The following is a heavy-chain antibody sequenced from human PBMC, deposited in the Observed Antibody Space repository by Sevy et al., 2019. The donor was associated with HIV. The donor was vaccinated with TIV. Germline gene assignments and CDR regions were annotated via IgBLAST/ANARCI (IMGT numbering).Heavy chain of an antibody. CDR2: IYYSGST. D-gene: IGHD2-15*01. CDR3: ARVNGYCSGGSCYYFDY. CDR1: GGSISSYY. Sequence: SETLSLTCTVSGGSISSYYWSWIRQPPGKGLEWIGYIYYSGSTNYNPSLKSRVTMSVDTSKNQFSLKLSSVTAADTAVYYCARVNGYCSGGSCYYFDYWGQGTLVTVSS. V-gene: IGHV4-59*01. J-gene: IGHJ4*02.